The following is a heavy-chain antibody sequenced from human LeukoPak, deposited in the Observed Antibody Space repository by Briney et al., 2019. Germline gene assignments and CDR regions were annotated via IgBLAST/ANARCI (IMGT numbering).Heavy chain of an antibody. D-gene: IGHD1-26*01. CDR1: GYSFTGYY. Sequence: ASVKVSCKTSGYSFTGYYMQWVRQAPGQGLEWMGWINPNSGVSNYAQKFQGRVTMTTDTSISTAYMELSRLRSDDTAVYYCAREGWELPVGYWGQGTLVTVSS. V-gene: IGHV1-2*02. CDR3: AREGWELPVGY. J-gene: IGHJ4*02. CDR2: INPNSGVS.